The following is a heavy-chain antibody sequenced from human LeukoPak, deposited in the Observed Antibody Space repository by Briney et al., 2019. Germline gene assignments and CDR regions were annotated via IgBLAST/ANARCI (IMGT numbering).Heavy chain of an antibody. CDR3: AKYSVVVPTSTFDP. CDR2: ISGSGGST. Sequence: GGSLRLSCAASGFTFSSYAMSWVRQAPGKGLEWDSAISGSGGSTYYADSVKGRFTISRDNSKNTLYLQMNSLRAEDTAVYYCAKYSVVVPTSTFDPWGQGTLVTVSS. V-gene: IGHV3-23*01. D-gene: IGHD2-2*01. CDR1: GFTFSSYA. J-gene: IGHJ5*02.